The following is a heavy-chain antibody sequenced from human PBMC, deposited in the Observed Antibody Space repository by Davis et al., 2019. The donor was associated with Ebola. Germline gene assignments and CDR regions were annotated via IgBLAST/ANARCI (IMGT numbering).Heavy chain of an antibody. D-gene: IGHD3-9*01. CDR3: ARVLGYYDILTGYYSGVDWFDP. CDR2: IYYSGST. Sequence: MPSETLSLTCTVSGGSISYYYWSWIRQPPGKGLEWVGYIYYSGSTNYNPSLKSRVTISVDTSKNQFSLKLSSVTAADTAVYYCARVLGYYDILTGYYSGVDWFDPWGQGTLVTVSS. J-gene: IGHJ5*02. CDR1: GGSISYYY. V-gene: IGHV4-59*12.